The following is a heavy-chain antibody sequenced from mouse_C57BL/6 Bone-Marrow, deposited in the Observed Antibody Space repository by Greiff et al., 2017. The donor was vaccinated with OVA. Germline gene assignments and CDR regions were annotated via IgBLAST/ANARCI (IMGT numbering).Heavy chain of an antibody. D-gene: IGHD1-1*01. CDR2: IYPGNSDT. CDR3: TRGIITTVVAVDY. J-gene: IGHJ2*01. V-gene: IGHV1-5*01. CDR1: GYTFTSYW. Sequence: VQLQQSGTVLARPGASVKMSCKTSGYTFTSYWMHWVKQRPGQGLEWIGAIYPGNSDTSYNQKFKGKAKLTAVTSASTAYMELSSLTNEDSAVYYCTRGIITTVVAVDYWGQGTTLTVSS.